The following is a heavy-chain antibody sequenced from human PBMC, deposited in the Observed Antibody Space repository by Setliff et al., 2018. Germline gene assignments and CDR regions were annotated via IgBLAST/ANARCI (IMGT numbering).Heavy chain of an antibody. CDR2: IYTSGGI. V-gene: IGHV4-4*07. CDR1: GGSIRNYF. CDR3: ARAPPSVPYGDYGPRQYFDL. Sequence: SETLSLTCTVPGGSIRNYFWGWIRQPAGKGLEWIGRIYTSGGIDYNTSLRSRVTISVDTSKDQFSLKLSSVTAADTAVYYCARAPPSVPYGDYGPRQYFDLWGRGSLVTVSS. J-gene: IGHJ2*01. D-gene: IGHD4-17*01.